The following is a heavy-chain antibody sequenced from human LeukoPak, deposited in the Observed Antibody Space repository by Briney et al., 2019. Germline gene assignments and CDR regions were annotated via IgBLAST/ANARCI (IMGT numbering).Heavy chain of an antibody. V-gene: IGHV1-69*04. Sequence: GASVKVSCKASGCTFSSYAISWVRQAPGQGLEWMGRIIPILGIANYAQKFQGRVTITADKSTSTAYMELSSLRSEDTAVYYCARDGAVALGDPLGHIDCWGQGTLVTVSS. CDR2: IIPILGIA. CDR3: ARDGAVALGDPLGHIDC. CDR1: GCTFSSYA. D-gene: IGHD6-19*01. J-gene: IGHJ4*02.